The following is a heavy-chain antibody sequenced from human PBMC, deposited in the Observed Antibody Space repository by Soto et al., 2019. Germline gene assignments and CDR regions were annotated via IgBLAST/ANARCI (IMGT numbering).Heavy chain of an antibody. CDR3: ASDFRTRGWFRQAGNFAMDV. CDR2: LHPNTGGT. V-gene: IGHV1-2*02. D-gene: IGHD6-19*01. J-gene: IGHJ6*02. CDR1: GYPYTNSY. Sequence: QVQLVQSGAEVRKPGASVKVSCKASGYPYTNSYMHWVRQAPGQGLEWMGWLHPNTGGTNYAQKFQGRVTMTRDTSVSTVYMGLNRLTSDDTAIYFCASDFRTRGWFRQAGNFAMDVWGQGTTVTVS.